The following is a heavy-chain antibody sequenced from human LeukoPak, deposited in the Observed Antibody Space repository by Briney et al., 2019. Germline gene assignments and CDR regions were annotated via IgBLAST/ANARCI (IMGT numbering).Heavy chain of an antibody. J-gene: IGHJ3*02. Sequence: SETLSLTCTVSGGSISSYYWSWIRQPAGKGLEWIGRIYTSGRTNYNSSLKSRVTMSVDTSKNQFSLRLSSVTAADTAVYYCARYSGSYLDAFDIWGQGTMVTVSS. CDR2: IYTSGRT. CDR1: GGSISSYY. D-gene: IGHD1-26*01. CDR3: ARYSGSYLDAFDI. V-gene: IGHV4-4*07.